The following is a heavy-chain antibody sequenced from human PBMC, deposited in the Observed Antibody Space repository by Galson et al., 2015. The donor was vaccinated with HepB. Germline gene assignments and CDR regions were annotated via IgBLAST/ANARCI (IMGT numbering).Heavy chain of an antibody. CDR1: GDSVSSNTVG. V-gene: IGHV6-1*01. CDR2: TYYRSKWSN. J-gene: IGHJ4*02. Sequence: CAISGDSVSSNTVGWNWIRQSPSRGLEWLGRTYYRSKWSNDYAVSVKSRITINPDTSKNQFSLQLNSVTPEDTAVYYCAKSRHLGRGFDSWGQGTLVTVSS. CDR3: AKSRHLGRGFDS. D-gene: IGHD7-27*01.